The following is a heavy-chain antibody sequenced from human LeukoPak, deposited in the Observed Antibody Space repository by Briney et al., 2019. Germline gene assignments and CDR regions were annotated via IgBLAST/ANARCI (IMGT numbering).Heavy chain of an antibody. J-gene: IGHJ6*02. Sequence: GGSLRLSCAASGFTFSSYAMHWVRQAPGKGLEWVAVISYDGSNKYYADSAKGRFTISRDNSKNTLYLQMNSLRAEDTAVYYCARVRLRGYYYYGMDVWGQGTTVTVSS. D-gene: IGHD2-15*01. V-gene: IGHV3-30-3*01. CDR1: GFTFSSYA. CDR3: ARVRLRGYYYYGMDV. CDR2: ISYDGSNK.